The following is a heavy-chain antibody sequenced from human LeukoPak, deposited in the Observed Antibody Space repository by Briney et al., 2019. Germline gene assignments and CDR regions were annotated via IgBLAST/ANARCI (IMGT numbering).Heavy chain of an antibody. CDR1: GGSFSGYY. D-gene: IGHD6-6*01. J-gene: IGHJ4*02. CDR2: INYNGNT. V-gene: IGHV4-34*01. CDR3: ASPSISSSTYDY. Sequence: TSETLSLTCAVYGGSFSGYYWGWIRQPPGKGLEWIGSINYNGNTYYNASLKSRVTISVDTSKNQFSLKLSSVTAADTAVYYCASPSISSSTYDYWGQGILVTVSS.